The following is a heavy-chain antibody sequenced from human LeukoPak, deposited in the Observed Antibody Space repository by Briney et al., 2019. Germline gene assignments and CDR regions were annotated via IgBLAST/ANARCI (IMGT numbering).Heavy chain of an antibody. CDR2: ISHSGTS. CDR3: ARERRDGHNYSDF. Sequence: PSQTLSLTCTVSGGSISSGGYFWGWIRQYPGKGLEWIGCISHSGTSYYNPSLKSRVTISVDTSRDQFSLELSSVTAADTAVYFCARERRDGHNYSDFWGQGALVTVSS. J-gene: IGHJ4*02. V-gene: IGHV4-31*03. D-gene: IGHD5-24*01. CDR1: GGSISSGGYF.